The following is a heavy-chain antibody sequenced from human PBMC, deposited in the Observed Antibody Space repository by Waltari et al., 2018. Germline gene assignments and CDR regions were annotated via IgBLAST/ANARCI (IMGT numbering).Heavy chain of an antibody. Sequence: QVQLQESGPGLVKPSENLSLTCTVSDGSVSAYHWSWIRQPPGKELEWIGYIYYSGTTHYNPSLNSRVTISLDTSNNQFSLRLSSVTAADTAVYYCAKIKGGGDGAFDIWGQGTMVTVSS. V-gene: IGHV4-59*02. D-gene: IGHD2-21*02. CDR3: AKIKGGGDGAFDI. CDR2: IYYSGTT. J-gene: IGHJ3*02. CDR1: DGSVSAYH.